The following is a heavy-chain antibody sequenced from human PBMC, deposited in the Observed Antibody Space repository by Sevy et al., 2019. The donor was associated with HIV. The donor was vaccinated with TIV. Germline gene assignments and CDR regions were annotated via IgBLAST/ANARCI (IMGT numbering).Heavy chain of an antibody. CDR2: IKSKTDGWTT. J-gene: IGHJ4*02. V-gene: IGHV3-15*01. Sequence: GGSLRLSCAASGFTFSNAWMSWVRQAPGKGLEWVGRIKSKTDGWTTDYAAPVKGRFTISRDDSKNTLYLQMNSLKTEDTAVYYCTTDSLGFGELFPFDYWGQGTLVTVSS. CDR1: GFTFSNAW. CDR3: TTDSLGFGELFPFDY. D-gene: IGHD3-10*01.